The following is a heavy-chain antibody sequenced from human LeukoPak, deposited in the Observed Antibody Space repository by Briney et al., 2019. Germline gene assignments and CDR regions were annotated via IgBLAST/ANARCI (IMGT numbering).Heavy chain of an antibody. D-gene: IGHD4-17*01. CDR2: IYYSGST. V-gene: IGHV4-59*01. CDR1: GGSISSYY. Sequence: SETLSLTCTVSGGSISSYYWSWIRQPPGKALEWIGYIYYSGSTNYNPSLKSRVTISVDTSKNQFSLKLSSVTAADTAVYYCARGDYEGSYFDLWGRGTLVTVSS. CDR3: ARGDYEGSYFDL. J-gene: IGHJ2*01.